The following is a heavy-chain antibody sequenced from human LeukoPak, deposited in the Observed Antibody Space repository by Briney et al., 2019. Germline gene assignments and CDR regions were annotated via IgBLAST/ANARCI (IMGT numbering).Heavy chain of an antibody. CDR2: IWYDGSNK. CDR3: ASDIVVVPAANRAFDY. V-gene: IGHV3-33*01. J-gene: IGHJ4*02. CDR1: GFTFSSYG. Sequence: GGSLRLSCAASGFTFSSYGMHWVRQAPGKGLEWVAVIWYDGSNKYYADSVKGRFTISRDNSKNTLYLQMNSLRAEDTAVYYCASDIVVVPAANRAFDYWGQGTLVTVSS. D-gene: IGHD2-2*01.